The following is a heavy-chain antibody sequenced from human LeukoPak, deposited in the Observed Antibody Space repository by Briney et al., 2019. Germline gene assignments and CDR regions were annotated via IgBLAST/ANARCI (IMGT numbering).Heavy chain of an antibody. J-gene: IGHJ4*02. CDR2: ISGSGGSA. CDR1: GFTFSSYA. Sequence: GGSLRLSCAASGFTFSSYAMSWVRQAPGKGLEWVSAISGSGGSAYYADSVKGRFTISRDNSKNTLYLQMNSLRAEDTAVYYCATCDWIAEIDYWGQGTLVTVSS. V-gene: IGHV3-23*01. CDR3: ATCDWIAEIDY. D-gene: IGHD2-21*01.